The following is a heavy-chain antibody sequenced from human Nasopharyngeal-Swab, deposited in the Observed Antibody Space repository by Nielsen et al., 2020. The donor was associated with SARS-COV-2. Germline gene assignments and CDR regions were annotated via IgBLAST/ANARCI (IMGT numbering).Heavy chain of an antibody. CDR3: ASTLAMVRGVIRDY. D-gene: IGHD3-10*01. V-gene: IGHV4-31*02. Sequence: WIRQPPGKGLEWIGYIYYSGSTYYNPSLKRRVTISVDTSKNQFSLKLSSVTAADTAVYYCASTLAMVRGVIRDYWGQGTLVTVSS. J-gene: IGHJ4*02. CDR2: IYYSGST.